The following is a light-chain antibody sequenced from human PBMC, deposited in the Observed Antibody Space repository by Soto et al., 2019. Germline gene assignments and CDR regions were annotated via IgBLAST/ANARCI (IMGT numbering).Light chain of an antibody. CDR2: IGF. CDR1: QSISNH. V-gene: IGKV1-39*01. CDR3: QQSYRAPLT. J-gene: IGKJ4*01. Sequence: DIQVTQSPSSLSASVGDRVSITCRASQSISNHMNWYQQRPGKAPKLLIYIGFNLQSGVSSRFSGSGSGSDFTLTISSLQPEDFATYFCQQSYRAPLTFGGGTKVEI.